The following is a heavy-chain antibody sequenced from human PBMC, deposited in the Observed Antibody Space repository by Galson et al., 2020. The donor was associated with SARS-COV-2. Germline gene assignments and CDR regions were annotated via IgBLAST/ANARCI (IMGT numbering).Heavy chain of an antibody. D-gene: IGHD4-17*01. Sequence: GGSLRLSCAASGFTFSSYAMSWVRQAPGKGLEWVSAISGSGGSTYYADSVKGRFTISRDNSKNTLYLQMNSLRAEDTAVYYCAKHPSYYGDYQSYFDYWGQGTLVTVSS. CDR2: ISGSGGST. V-gene: IGHV3-23*01. CDR3: AKHPSYYGDYQSYFDY. CDR1: GFTFSSYA. J-gene: IGHJ4*02.